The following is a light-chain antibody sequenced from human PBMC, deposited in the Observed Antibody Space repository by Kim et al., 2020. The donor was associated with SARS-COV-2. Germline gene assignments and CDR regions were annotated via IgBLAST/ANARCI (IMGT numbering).Light chain of an antibody. Sequence: EIVMTQSPATLSVSPRERATLSCRASQSVSNNLGWYQQKRGQAPRLLIYGASTRATGIPARFSGSGSGTEFTLTISSLQSEDFAVYYCQQYNNWPLTFGQGTKVDIK. CDR2: GAS. CDR3: QQYNNWPLT. V-gene: IGKV3-15*01. J-gene: IGKJ1*01. CDR1: QSVSNN.